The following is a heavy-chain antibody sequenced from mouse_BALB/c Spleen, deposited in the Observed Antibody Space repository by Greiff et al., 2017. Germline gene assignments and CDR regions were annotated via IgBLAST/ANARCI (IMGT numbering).Heavy chain of an antibody. CDR2: IDPENGDT. D-gene: IGHD1-1*01. J-gene: IGHJ2*01. CDR3: TPITTVVAGNFDY. Sequence: VQLQQSGAELVRSGASVKLSCTASGFNIKDYYMHWVKQRPEQGLEWIGWIDPENGDTEYAPKFQGKATMTADTSSNTAYLQLSSLTSEDTAVYYCTPITTVVAGNFDYWGQGTTLTVSS. V-gene: IGHV14-4*02. CDR1: GFNIKDYY.